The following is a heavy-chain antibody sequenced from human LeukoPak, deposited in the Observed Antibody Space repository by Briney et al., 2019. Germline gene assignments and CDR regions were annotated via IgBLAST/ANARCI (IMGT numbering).Heavy chain of an antibody. CDR3: ARGYSGTSRVDY. D-gene: IGHD1-26*01. V-gene: IGHV3-74*01. CDR2: INSDGSTT. J-gene: IGHJ4*02. CDR1: GFTFSSYW. Sequence: GGSLRLSCAASGFTFSSYWMHWVRQAPGKGLVWFSRINSDGSTTTYADSVKGRFTISRDNAKNTLYLQMNSLRAEDTAVYYCARGYSGTSRVDYWGQGTLVTVSS.